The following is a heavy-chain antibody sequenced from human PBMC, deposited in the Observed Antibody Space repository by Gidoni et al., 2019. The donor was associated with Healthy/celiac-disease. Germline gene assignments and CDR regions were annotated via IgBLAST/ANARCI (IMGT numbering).Heavy chain of an antibody. CDR3: AKGSSVLLWFGEPQFYGMDV. D-gene: IGHD3-10*01. Sequence: EVQLLESGGGLVQPGGSLRLSCAASGFTFSSYAMSWVRQAPGKGLEWVSAISGSGGSTYYADSVKGRFTISRDNSKNTLYLQMNSLRAEDTAVYYCAKGSSVLLWFGEPQFYGMDVWGQGTTVTVSS. J-gene: IGHJ6*02. CDR1: GFTFSSYA. V-gene: IGHV3-23*01. CDR2: ISGSGGST.